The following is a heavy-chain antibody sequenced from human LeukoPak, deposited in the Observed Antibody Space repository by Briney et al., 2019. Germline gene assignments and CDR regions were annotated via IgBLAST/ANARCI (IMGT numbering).Heavy chain of an antibody. CDR2: IRSKDNDGTT. J-gene: IGHJ6*04. Sequence: GGSLRLSCTASEFTFGDYAISWVRQAPGKGLEWLGFIRSKDNDGTTDYAASVKGRFIISRDDSKSVAYLEMNDLKTEDTAVYYCTRDRWGGGYISRGMDVWGKGTTVTVSS. CDR3: TRDRWGGGYISRGMDV. D-gene: IGHD5-12*01. CDR1: EFTFGDYA. V-gene: IGHV3-49*04.